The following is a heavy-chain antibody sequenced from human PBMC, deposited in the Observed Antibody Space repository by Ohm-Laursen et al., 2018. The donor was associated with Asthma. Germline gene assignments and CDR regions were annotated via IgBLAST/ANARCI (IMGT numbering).Heavy chain of an antibody. CDR2: ISYDGSNK. J-gene: IGHJ4*02. CDR1: GFTFSSYG. CDR3: ARGVGGNSGTLDY. Sequence: SLRLSCSASGFTFSSYGMHWVRQAPGKGLEWVAVISYDGSNKYYADSVKGRFTISRDNSKNTLYLQMNSLRAEDTAVYYCARGVGGNSGTLDYWGQGTLVTVSS. V-gene: IGHV3-30*03. D-gene: IGHD4-23*01.